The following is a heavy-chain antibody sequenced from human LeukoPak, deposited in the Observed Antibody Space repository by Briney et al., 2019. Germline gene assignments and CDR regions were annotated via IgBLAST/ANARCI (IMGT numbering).Heavy chain of an antibody. CDR3: AKEMADYRYGSQFDY. CDR1: GFSFISYG. V-gene: IGHV3-23*01. CDR2: ISGSGSIT. J-gene: IGHJ4*02. Sequence: QPGGSLRLSCAASGFSFISYGMSWVRQAPGKGLEWVSMISGSGSITYYADSVKGRFTISRDNSKNTLHLQMNSLRAEDTAVYYCAKEMADYRYGSQFDYWGQGTRVTVSS. D-gene: IGHD5-18*01.